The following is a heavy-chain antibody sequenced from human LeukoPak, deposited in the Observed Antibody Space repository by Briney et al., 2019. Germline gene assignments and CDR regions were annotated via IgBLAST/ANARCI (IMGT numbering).Heavy chain of an antibody. D-gene: IGHD6-19*01. V-gene: IGHV4-39*01. J-gene: IGHJ1*01. CDR2: IYYSGST. Sequence: SETLSLTCTVSGGSISSSNYYWGWIRQPPGRGLEWIGSIYYSGSTYYNPSLTSRVTISLDTSTNQFSLKLSSVTAADTAVYYCARHGKDSSGSAEYFQHWGQRTLVTVSS. CDR1: GGSISSSNYY. CDR3: ARHGKDSSGSAEYFQH.